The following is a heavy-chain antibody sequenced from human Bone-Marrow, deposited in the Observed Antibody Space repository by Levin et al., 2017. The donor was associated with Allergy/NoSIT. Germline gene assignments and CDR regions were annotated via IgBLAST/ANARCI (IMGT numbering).Heavy chain of an antibody. D-gene: IGHD1-1*01. CDR3: AKVEEGSLSLDY. J-gene: IGHJ4*02. CDR2: ISYDGSNK. Sequence: GGSLRLSCAASGFTFSSYGMHWVRQAPGKGLEWVAVISYDGSNKYYADSVKGRFTISRDNSKNTLYLQMNSLRAEDTAVYYCAKVEEGSLSLDYWGQGTLVTVSS. CDR1: GFTFSSYG. V-gene: IGHV3-30*18.